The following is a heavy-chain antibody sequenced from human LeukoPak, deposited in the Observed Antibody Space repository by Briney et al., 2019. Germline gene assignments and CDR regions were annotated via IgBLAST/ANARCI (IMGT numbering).Heavy chain of an antibody. CDR3: ARQPGMTAKSWYFDL. Sequence: GESLKISCEGSGYTFTRYWIGWVRQMPGKGLEWMGIIHPGDSHTWYSPSFQGQVTISADKSISMAYLQWSSLKASDTAMYFCARQPGMTAKSWYFDLWGRGTLVTVSS. J-gene: IGHJ2*01. CDR2: IHPGDSHT. D-gene: IGHD2-2*01. V-gene: IGHV5-51*01. CDR1: GYTFTRYW.